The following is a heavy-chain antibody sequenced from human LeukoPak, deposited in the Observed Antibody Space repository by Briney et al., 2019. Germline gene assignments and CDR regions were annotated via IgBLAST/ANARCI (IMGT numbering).Heavy chain of an antibody. CDR1: GYTFTSYY. J-gene: IGHJ2*01. CDR2: INPSGGST. V-gene: IGHV1-46*01. D-gene: IGHD3-22*01. Sequence: ASVKVSCKASGYTFTSYYMHWVRQAPGQGLEWMGIINPSGGSTSYAQKFQGRVTMTRDTSTSTVYMELSSLRSEDTAVYYCARVRYYDSSGRGSRVVVEEDWYFDLWGRGTLVTVSS. CDR3: ARVRYYDSSGRGSRVVVEEDWYFDL.